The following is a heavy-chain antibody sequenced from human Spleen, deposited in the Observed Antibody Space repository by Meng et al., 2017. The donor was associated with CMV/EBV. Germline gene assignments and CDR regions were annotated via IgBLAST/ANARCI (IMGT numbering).Heavy chain of an antibody. CDR2: INHSGST. CDR3: ARGAGYCSSTSCYSDY. Sequence: YGGSFSGYYWSWIRQPPGKGLEWIGEINHSGSTNYNPSLKSRVTISVDTSKNQFSLKLCSVTAADTAVYYCARGAGYCSSTSCYSDYWGQGTLVTVSS. CDR1: GGSFSGYY. J-gene: IGHJ4*02. D-gene: IGHD2-2*01. V-gene: IGHV4-34*01.